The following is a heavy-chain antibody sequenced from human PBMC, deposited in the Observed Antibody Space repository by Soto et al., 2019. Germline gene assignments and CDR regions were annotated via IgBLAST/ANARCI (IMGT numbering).Heavy chain of an antibody. V-gene: IGHV3-23*01. D-gene: IGHD3-22*01. CDR2: ISGTGGST. J-gene: IGHJ4*02. Sequence: EVQLLQSGGGLVQPGGSLRLSCAASGFTFSSYAMSWVRQAPGKGLEWVSTISGTGGSTYYPDSVKGRFTISRDNSKNTVYLQMNSLRAADAAVYYCAKEMTSGYYLFDYWGQGTLVTVSS. CDR3: AKEMTSGYYLFDY. CDR1: GFTFSSYA.